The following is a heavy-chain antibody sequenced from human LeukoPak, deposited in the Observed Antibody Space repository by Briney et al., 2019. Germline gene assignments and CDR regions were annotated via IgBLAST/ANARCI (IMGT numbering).Heavy chain of an antibody. J-gene: IGHJ4*02. CDR2: INTDGSNV. V-gene: IGHV3-74*01. CDR3: ARAGLYGGGY. Sequence: GGSLRLSCAASGFTFSSYSMNWVRQAPGKGLEWVSRINTDGSNVDYADSVKGRFTVSRDNAKNTLYLQMNSLRADDTAVYFCARAGLYGGGYWGQGTLVTVSS. CDR1: GFTFSSYS. D-gene: IGHD4-17*01.